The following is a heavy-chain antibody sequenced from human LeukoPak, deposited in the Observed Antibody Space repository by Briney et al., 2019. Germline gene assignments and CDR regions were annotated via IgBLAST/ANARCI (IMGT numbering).Heavy chain of an antibody. V-gene: IGHV3-23*01. J-gene: IGHJ4*02. CDR3: AKYFYDSSTYSFDY. CDR2: IGSGGTT. CDR1: GFTFSNYA. Sequence: GGSLRLSCAASGFTFSNYAMSWVRQAPGKGLEWVSSIGSGGTTHYADSVKGRFTISRDNSKSTLFLQMNSLRAEDTAVYYCAKYFYDSSTYSFDYWGQGTLVTVSS. D-gene: IGHD3-22*01.